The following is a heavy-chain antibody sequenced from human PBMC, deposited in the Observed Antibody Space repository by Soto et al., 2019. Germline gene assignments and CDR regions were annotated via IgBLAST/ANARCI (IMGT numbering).Heavy chain of an antibody. CDR2: INSDGSSA. V-gene: IGHV3-74*01. Sequence: GGSLRLSCAASGFTFSNYWMHWVRQSPGKGLVWVSRINSDGSSASYADSVKGRFTISRDNAKNTLYLQMNSLRAEDTAVYYCARDTLELLYYFDYWGQGTLVTVSS. D-gene: IGHD1-7*01. J-gene: IGHJ4*02. CDR1: GFTFSNYW. CDR3: ARDTLELLYYFDY.